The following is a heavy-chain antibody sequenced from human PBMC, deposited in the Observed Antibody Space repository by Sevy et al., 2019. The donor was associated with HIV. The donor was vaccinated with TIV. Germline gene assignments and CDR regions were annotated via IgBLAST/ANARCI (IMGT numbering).Heavy chain of an antibody. V-gene: IGHV4-61*01. CDR2: IYYNVRI. D-gene: IGHD1-26*01. Sequence: SETLSLTCTVSGGSVSSDTYYWTWIRQPPGKGLEFIGYIYYNVRINYNPSLKSRVTISEDTSKIQFSLKVTSVTAADTAVYYCTRVGGCTDYGMDVWGQGTTVTVSS. CDR1: GGSVSSDTYY. J-gene: IGHJ6*02. CDR3: TRVGGCTDYGMDV.